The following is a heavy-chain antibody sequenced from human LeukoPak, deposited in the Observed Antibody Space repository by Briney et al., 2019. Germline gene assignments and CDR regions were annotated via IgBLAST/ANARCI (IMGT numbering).Heavy chain of an antibody. V-gene: IGHV4-30-2*01. CDR1: GGSISSSGYS. Sequence: SQTLSLTCTVSGGSISSSGYSWSWIRQPPGKNLERIVDIYHSGSTYYNPSLKGRVTISADKSKNQFSLKLTSVTAADTAVYYCARGLYVTMVRGVVVNYGLDVWGQGATVIVSS. J-gene: IGHJ6*02. CDR3: ARGLYVTMVRGVVVNYGLDV. CDR2: IYHSGST. D-gene: IGHD3-10*01.